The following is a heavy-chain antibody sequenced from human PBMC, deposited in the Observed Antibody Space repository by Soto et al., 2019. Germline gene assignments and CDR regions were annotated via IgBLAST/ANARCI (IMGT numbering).Heavy chain of an antibody. D-gene: IGHD2-15*01. CDR1: GYTFTSYG. Sequence: ASVKVSCKASGYTFTSYGISWVRQAPGQGLEWMGWISAYNGNTNYAQKLQGRVTMTTDTSTSTAYMELRSLRSDDTAVYYCARLRVEYWSGGSCYYGNWFDPWGQGTLVTVSS. J-gene: IGHJ5*02. V-gene: IGHV1-18*01. CDR2: ISAYNGNT. CDR3: ARLRVEYWSGGSCYYGNWFDP.